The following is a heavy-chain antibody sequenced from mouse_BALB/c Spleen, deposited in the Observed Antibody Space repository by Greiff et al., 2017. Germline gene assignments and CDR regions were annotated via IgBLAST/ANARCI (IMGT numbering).Heavy chain of an antibody. CDR2: IYPGDGDT. J-gene: IGHJ1*01. D-gene: IGHD1-1*01. CDR1: GYAFSSYW. CDR3: ARRITTVDFDV. Sequence: QVQLQQSGAELVRPGSSVKISCKASGYAFSSYWMNWVKQRPGQGLEWIGQIYPGDGDTNYNGKFKGKATLTADKSSSTAYMQLSSLTSEDSAVYFCARRITTVDFDVWGAGTTVTVSS. V-gene: IGHV1-80*01.